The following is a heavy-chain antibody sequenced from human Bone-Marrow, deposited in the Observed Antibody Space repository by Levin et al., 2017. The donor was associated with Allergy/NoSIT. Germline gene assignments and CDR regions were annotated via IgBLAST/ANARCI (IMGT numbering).Heavy chain of an antibody. CDR1: GFTFSSYS. CDR2: ISSSSSYI. V-gene: IGHV3-21*01. Sequence: KPGGSLRLSCAASGFTFSSYSMNWVRQAPGKGLEWVSSISSSSSYIYYADSVKGRFTISRDNAKNSLYLQMNSLRAEDTAVYYCARESDYDILTGYPAHYYYMDVWGKGTTVTVSS. J-gene: IGHJ6*03. CDR3: ARESDYDILTGYPAHYYYMDV. D-gene: IGHD3-9*01.